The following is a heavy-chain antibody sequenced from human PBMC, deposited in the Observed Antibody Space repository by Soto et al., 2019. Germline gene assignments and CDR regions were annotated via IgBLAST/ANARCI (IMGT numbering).Heavy chain of an antibody. CDR1: GFTFSSYG. D-gene: IGHD3-16*01. Sequence: QVQLVESGGGVVQPGRSLRLSCAASGFTFSSYGMHWVRQAPGKGLEWVAVIRYDGSNKYYADSVKGRFTISRDNSKNTLYLQMNSLRAEDTAVYYCARVYLRWNAFDIWGQGTMVTVSS. CDR3: ARVYLRWNAFDI. V-gene: IGHV3-33*01. CDR2: IRYDGSNK. J-gene: IGHJ3*02.